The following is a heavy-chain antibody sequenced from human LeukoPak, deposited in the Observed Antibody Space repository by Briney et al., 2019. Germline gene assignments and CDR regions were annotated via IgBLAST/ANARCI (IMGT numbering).Heavy chain of an antibody. J-gene: IGHJ4*02. Sequence: PGGSLRLSCAASGFTFSDYYMSWIRQAPGEGLEWVSYISSSSSYTNYADSVKGRFTISRDNAKHSLYLQMNSLRAEDTAVYYCARFKRKRLRSEYYSDYWGQGTLVTVSS. D-gene: IGHD5-12*01. V-gene: IGHV3-11*06. CDR1: GFTFSDYY. CDR2: ISSSSSYT. CDR3: ARFKRKRLRSEYYSDY.